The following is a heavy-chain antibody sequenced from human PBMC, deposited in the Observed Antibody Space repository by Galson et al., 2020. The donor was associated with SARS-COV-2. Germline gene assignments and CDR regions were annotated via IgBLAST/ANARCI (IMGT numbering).Heavy chain of an antibody. J-gene: IGHJ4*02. Sequence: GESLKISCEASGFTFSSYAMHWVRRAPGKGLEWVAIISYDGTTAYNADSVKGRFTISRDNSKNTVYLHMLSLRGDDTAVYYCAREGPTVTTSEIDYWGQGTLVTVSS. CDR3: AREGPTVTTSEIDY. D-gene: IGHD4-17*01. CDR1: GFTFSSYA. V-gene: IGHV3-30*04. CDR2: ISYDGTTA.